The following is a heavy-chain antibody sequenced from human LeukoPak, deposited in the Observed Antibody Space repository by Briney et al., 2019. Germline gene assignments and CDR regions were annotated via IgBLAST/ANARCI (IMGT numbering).Heavy chain of an antibody. CDR3: TLMFLGGEPHGMDV. CDR2: IKQDGSEK. Sequence: GGSLRLSCAASGFTFSSYWMSWVRQAPGKGLEWVANIKQDGSEKYYVDSVKGRFTISRDNAKSSLYLQMNSLKTEDTAVYYCTLMFLGGEPHGMDVWGQGTTVTVSS. CDR1: GFTFSSYW. V-gene: IGHV3-7*03. D-gene: IGHD3-3*01. J-gene: IGHJ6*02.